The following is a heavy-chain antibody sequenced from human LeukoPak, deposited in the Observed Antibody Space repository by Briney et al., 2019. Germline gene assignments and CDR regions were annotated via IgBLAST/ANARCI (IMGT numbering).Heavy chain of an antibody. CDR1: GFTFSRYA. V-gene: IGHV3-64D*06. CDR2: ISSNGGNT. CDR3: ARGVSSGYSIFDY. Sequence: PGGSLRLSCSASGFTFSRYAMHWIRQAPGKGLEYVSAISSNGGNTYYADFVKGRFTISRDNSKNTLYLQMSSLRAEDTAVYYCARGVSSGYSIFDYWGQGTLVTVSS. D-gene: IGHD3-22*01. J-gene: IGHJ4*02.